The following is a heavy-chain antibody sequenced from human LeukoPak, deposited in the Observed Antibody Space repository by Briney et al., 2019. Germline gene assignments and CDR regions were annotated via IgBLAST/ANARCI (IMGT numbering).Heavy chain of an antibody. D-gene: IGHD1-14*01. CDR1: GLTFSTSG. V-gene: IGHV3-21*06. Sequence: GGSLRLSCTTSGLTFSTSGFNWVRQAPGKGLEWVASIGPTGFDRYHADSIKGRFTISRDNANNFLYLQVDSLRAEDTAVYYCATETNGRHYDYWGQGTLLTVSS. J-gene: IGHJ4*02. CDR2: IGPTGFDR. CDR3: ATETNGRHYDY.